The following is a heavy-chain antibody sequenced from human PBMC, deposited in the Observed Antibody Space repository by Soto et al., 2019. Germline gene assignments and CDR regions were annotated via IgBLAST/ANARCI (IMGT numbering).Heavy chain of an antibody. Sequence: QVQLVQSGAEVKKPGSSVKVSCKASGGTFSNYTITWVRQAPGQGLEWMGRIIPILDIANYAKKFQGRVTITADKSTSRAYMELSSLRSEDTAVYYCARDVGLGPVTVSTHVDYGGQGTLFIVSS. J-gene: IGHJ4*02. D-gene: IGHD4-17*01. CDR3: ARDVGLGPVTVSTHVDY. V-gene: IGHV1-69*08. CDR1: GGTFSNYT. CDR2: IIPILDIA.